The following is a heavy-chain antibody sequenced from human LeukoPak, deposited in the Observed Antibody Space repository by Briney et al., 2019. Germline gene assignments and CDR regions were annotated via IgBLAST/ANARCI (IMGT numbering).Heavy chain of an antibody. Sequence: GESLKISCKGSGYSFTTYWIGWVRQMPGRGLEWMGIIYPGDSDTRYSPSFQSQVTISADKSTSTAYLQWSSLKASDTAMYYCARQFRDSSGYYSYYFDYWGQGTLVTVSS. CDR2: IYPGDSDT. J-gene: IGHJ4*02. CDR3: ARQFRDSSGYYSYYFDY. V-gene: IGHV5-51*01. CDR1: GYSFTTYW. D-gene: IGHD3-22*01.